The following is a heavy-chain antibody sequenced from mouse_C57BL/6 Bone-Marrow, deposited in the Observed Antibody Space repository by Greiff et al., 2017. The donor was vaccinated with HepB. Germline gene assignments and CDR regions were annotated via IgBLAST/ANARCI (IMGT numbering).Heavy chain of an antibody. CDR3: ARVLFEAIDY. J-gene: IGHJ4*01. CDR2: IRNKANGYTT. V-gene: IGHV7-3*01. CDR1: GFTFTDYY. D-gene: IGHD1-1*02. Sequence: EVQGVESGGGLVQPGGSLSLSCAASGFTFTDYYMSWVRQPPGKALEWLGFIRNKANGYTTEYSASVKVRFTISRDNSQSILYLQMNALGAEDSATYYSARVLFEAIDYWGQGTSVTVSS.